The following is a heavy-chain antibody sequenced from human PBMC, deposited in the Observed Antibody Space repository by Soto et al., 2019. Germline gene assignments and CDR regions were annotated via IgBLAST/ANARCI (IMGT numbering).Heavy chain of an antibody. J-gene: IGHJ4*02. CDR3: ARGYDILTARLDY. CDR1: GGSISSGGYY. V-gene: IGHV4-31*03. D-gene: IGHD3-9*01. CDR2: IYYSGST. Sequence: QVQLQESGPGLVKPSQTLSLTCTVSGGSISSGGYYWSWIRQHPGKGLEWIGYIYYSGSTYYNPSVRSRVTIAVDTSKNQFSLRLSSVTAADTAVYYCARGYDILTARLDYWGQGTLVTVSS.